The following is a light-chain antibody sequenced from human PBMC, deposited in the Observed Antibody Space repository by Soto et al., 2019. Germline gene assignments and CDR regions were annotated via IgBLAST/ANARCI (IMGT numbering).Light chain of an antibody. V-gene: IGKV3-20*01. Sequence: EIVLTQSPDTLSLSPGERATLSCRASQSVGSTYSAWYQQKPGQAPRLLIYGASSRATGIPDRFSGSGSGTDFTLTISSLQAEDVAVYYCQQYYSTPHTFGQGTKVDI. CDR3: QQYYSTPHT. CDR2: GAS. CDR1: QSVGSTY. J-gene: IGKJ1*01.